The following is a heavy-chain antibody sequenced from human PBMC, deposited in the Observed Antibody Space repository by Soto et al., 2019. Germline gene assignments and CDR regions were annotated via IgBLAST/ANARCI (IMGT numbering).Heavy chain of an antibody. J-gene: IGHJ3*02. CDR2: INSDGSST. CDR3: ARQVVTYDAFDI. V-gene: IGHV3-74*01. CDR1: GFTFSSYW. D-gene: IGHD2-21*02. Sequence: GGSLRLSCAASGFTFSSYWMHWVRQAPGRGLVWVSRINSDGSSTSYADPVKGRFTISRGNAKNTLYLQMNSLRAEDTAVYYCARQVVTYDAFDIWGQGTMVTVSS.